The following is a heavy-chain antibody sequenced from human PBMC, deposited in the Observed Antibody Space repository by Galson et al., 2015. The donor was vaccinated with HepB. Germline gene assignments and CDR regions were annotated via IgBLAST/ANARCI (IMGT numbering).Heavy chain of an antibody. CDR1: GFTFSDYY. J-gene: IGHJ4*02. V-gene: IGHV3-21*01. CDR2: ISGSSTSV. Sequence: SLRLSCAASGFTFSDYYINWVRQAPGKGLEWASSISGSSTSVFYADSMKGRFTISRDNAKNSLYLQLNGLRVEDTAVYYCARAFEGILDYWGQGTLVAVSS. CDR3: ARAFEGILDY.